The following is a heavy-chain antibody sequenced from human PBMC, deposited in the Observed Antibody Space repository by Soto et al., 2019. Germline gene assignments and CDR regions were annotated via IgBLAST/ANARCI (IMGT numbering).Heavy chain of an antibody. CDR3: ARERGVVVAATADLIY. V-gene: IGHV3-33*01. CDR2: IWYDGSNK. Sequence: GGSLRLSCAASGFTFSSYGMHWVRQAPGKGLEWVAVIWYDGSNKYYADSVKGRFTISRDNSKNTLYLQMNSRRAEDTAVYYCARERGVVVAATADLIYWGQGTLVTVSS. D-gene: IGHD2-15*01. J-gene: IGHJ4*02. CDR1: GFTFSSYG.